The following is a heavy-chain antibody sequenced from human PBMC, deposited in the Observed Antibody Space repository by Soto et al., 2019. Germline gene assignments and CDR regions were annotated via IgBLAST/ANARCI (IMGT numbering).Heavy chain of an antibody. J-gene: IGHJ6*03. V-gene: IGHV3-7*01. CDR3: ARWTDYGDYSATPKYYYYYYYLAV. D-gene: IGHD4-17*01. CDR2: IKQDGSEK. Sequence: GGSLRLSCAASGFTFSSYWMSWVRQAPGKGLEWVANIKQDGSEKYYVDSVKGRFTISRDNAKNSLYLQMNSLRAEDTAVYYCARWTDYGDYSATPKYYYYYYYLAVSAKGTTVTVSS. CDR1: GFTFSSYW.